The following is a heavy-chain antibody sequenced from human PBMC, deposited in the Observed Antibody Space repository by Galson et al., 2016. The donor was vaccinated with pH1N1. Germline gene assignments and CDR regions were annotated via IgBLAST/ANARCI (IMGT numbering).Heavy chain of an antibody. Sequence: VKVSCKASGYTFRSYHIHWVRQAAGQGLEWMGMINPSGGGATYAQKFQGRVTMTRETSTSTVYMQFFRLTSEDTAVFFCARYNVTARYFDYWGQGTLVTVSS. V-gene: IGHV1-46*03. D-gene: IGHD5-18*01. CDR2: INPSGGGA. CDR3: ARYNVTARYFDY. CDR1: GYTFRSYH. J-gene: IGHJ4*02.